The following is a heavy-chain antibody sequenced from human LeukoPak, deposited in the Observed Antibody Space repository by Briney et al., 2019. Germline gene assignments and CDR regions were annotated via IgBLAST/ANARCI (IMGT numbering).Heavy chain of an antibody. CDR1: GGSISSYY. D-gene: IGHD1-20*01. CDR3: ARHTLSRITDYYYYYMDV. V-gene: IGHV4-59*08. J-gene: IGHJ6*03. CDR2: IYYTGST. Sequence: PSETLSLTCTVSGGSISSYYWSWVRQPPGKGLKFIGYIYYTGSTNYNPSLKSRVTISVDTSKNQFSLKLSSVTAADTAVYYCARHTLSRITDYYYYYMDVWGKGTTVTVSS.